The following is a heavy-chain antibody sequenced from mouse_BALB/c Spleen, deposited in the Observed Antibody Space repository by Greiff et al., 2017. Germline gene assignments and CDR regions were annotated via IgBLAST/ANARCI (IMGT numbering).Heavy chain of an antibody. CDR2: ISSGGST. D-gene: IGHD2-3*01. CDR3: AIYDGYPWYFDV. V-gene: IGHV5-6-5*01. CDR1: GFTFSSYA. Sequence: EVKVVESGGGLVKPGGSLKLSCAASGFTFSSYAMSWVRQTPEKRLEWVASISSGGSTYYPDSVKGRFTISRDNARNILYLQMSSLRSEDTAMYYCAIYDGYPWYFDVWGAGTTVTVSS. J-gene: IGHJ1*01.